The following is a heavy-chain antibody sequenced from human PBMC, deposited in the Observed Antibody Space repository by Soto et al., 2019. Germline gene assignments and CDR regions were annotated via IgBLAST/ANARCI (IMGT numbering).Heavy chain of an antibody. V-gene: IGHV4-34*01. Sequence: SETLSLTCAVYGESFSGYYWSWIRQPPGKGLEWIGEINHSGSTNYNPSLKSRVTMSVDTSKNQFSLKLSSVTAADTAMYYCAGNIVATISSFDYWGQGALVTVSS. CDR2: INHSGST. J-gene: IGHJ4*02. D-gene: IGHD5-12*01. CDR1: GESFSGYY. CDR3: AGNIVATISSFDY.